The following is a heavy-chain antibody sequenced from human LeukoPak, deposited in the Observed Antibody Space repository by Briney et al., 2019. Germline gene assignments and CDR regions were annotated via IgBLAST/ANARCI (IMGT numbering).Heavy chain of an antibody. CDR1: GFTFSKYW. CDR2: INTDGTVT. V-gene: IGHV3-74*01. Sequence: AGSLRLSCAASGFTFSKYWMLWVRQAPGKGLESVSRINTDGTVTTYADSVKGRFTVSRDNADNTMFLQMSSVRDEDTAVHYCATKQWLAPPPDSWGQGTPVTVSS. D-gene: IGHD6-19*01. CDR3: ATKQWLAPPPDS. J-gene: IGHJ4*02.